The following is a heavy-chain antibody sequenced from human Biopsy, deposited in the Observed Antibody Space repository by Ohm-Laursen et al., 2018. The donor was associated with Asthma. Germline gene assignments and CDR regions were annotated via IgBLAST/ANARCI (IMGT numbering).Heavy chain of an antibody. CDR1: GGSIISSSW. Sequence: TLSLTCTVSGGSIISSSWWSWVRQTPGKGLEWIGEIYHSGPTNYNPPLKSRVTISVDKSKNQFSLKLTSVTAADTAVYYCAKIYDRLVLYGMDVWGQGTTVTVS. CDR2: IYHSGPT. D-gene: IGHD6-19*01. J-gene: IGHJ6*02. V-gene: IGHV4-4*02. CDR3: AKIYDRLVLYGMDV.